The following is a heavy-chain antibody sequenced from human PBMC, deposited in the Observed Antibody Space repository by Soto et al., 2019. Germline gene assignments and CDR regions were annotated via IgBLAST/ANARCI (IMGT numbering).Heavy chain of an antibody. V-gene: IGHV4-4*07. D-gene: IGHD1-7*01. CDR2: INTSGNT. Sequence: SETLSLTCKVSGGSITSYRWSWIRQSAGKGLEWIGRINTSGNTHYNPSLKSRVTVSIDTSQDQFFLTVTSVTAADSAVYYCARESGDNWDYEAYWGQGTPVTVSS. CDR3: ARESGDNWDYEAY. CDR1: GGSITSYR. J-gene: IGHJ4*02.